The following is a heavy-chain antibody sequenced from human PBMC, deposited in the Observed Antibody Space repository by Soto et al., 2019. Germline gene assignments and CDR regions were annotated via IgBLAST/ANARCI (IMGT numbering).Heavy chain of an antibody. CDR3: ARGGGTILAPLP. Sequence: ASVKVSCKASGYTFTGYFMHWVRQAPGQGLEWMGWINPNSGATKYARKFQGRVTLSRDTSISTAYMELSGLRSDDTAVYYCARGGGTILAPLPWGQGTLVTVSS. D-gene: IGHD3-3*01. CDR2: INPNSGAT. CDR1: GYTFTGYF. J-gene: IGHJ5*02. V-gene: IGHV1-2*02.